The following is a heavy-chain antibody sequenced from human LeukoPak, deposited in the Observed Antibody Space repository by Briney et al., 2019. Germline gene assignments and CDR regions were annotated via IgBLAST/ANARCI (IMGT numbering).Heavy chain of an antibody. Sequence: PGGSLRLSCAASGFTFSSYGMHWVRQAPGKGLEWVAVISYDGSNKYYADSVKGRFTISRDNSKNTLYLQMNSLRAEDTAVYYCAKSLNLGFGEPCINYWGQGTLVTVSS. CDR1: GFTFSSYG. V-gene: IGHV3-30*18. CDR3: AKSLNLGFGEPCINY. J-gene: IGHJ4*02. D-gene: IGHD3-10*01. CDR2: ISYDGSNK.